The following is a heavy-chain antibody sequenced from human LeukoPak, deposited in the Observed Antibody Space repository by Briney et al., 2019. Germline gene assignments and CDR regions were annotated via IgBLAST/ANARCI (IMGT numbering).Heavy chain of an antibody. CDR2: IYPSGSP. V-gene: IGHV4-4*07. D-gene: IGHD5-18*01. CDR3: ARDRSGYSEYYFDY. J-gene: IGHJ4*02. Sequence: SETLSLTCPVSGGSMSTYCWSWIRQPAGKGLEWIGRIYPSGSPFYNPSPKGRVTLSIDNSKNQFFLNLTSVTAVDTALYYCARDRSGYSEYYFDYWGQGSLVTVSS. CDR1: GGSMSTYC.